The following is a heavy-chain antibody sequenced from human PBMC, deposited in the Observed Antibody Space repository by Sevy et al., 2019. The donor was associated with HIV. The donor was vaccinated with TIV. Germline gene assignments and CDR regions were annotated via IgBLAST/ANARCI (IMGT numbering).Heavy chain of an antibody. V-gene: IGHV3-11*04. D-gene: IGHD6-13*01. CDR1: GFMFSDYY. J-gene: IGHJ4*02. CDR3: ARSVGISEAVPDY. CDR2: ISSTGTI. Sequence: GGSLRLSCVTSGFMFSDYYMSWIRQAPGQGPEWVSHISSTGTIYYADSVKGRFTISRDSAKNSLYLQMTSLRVEDTAVYYCARSVGISEAVPDYWGQGTLVTVSS.